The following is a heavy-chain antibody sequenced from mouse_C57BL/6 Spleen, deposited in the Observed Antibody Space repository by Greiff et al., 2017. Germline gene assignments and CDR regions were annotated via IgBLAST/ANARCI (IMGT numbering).Heavy chain of an antibody. CDR2: IRNKANGYTT. J-gene: IGHJ1*03. CDR3: ARYYGSSYWYFDV. Sequence: EVKLVESGGGLVQPGGSLSLSCAASGFTFTDYYMSWVRQPPGKALEWLGFIRNKANGYTTEYSASVKGRFTISRDNSQSILYLQMNALRAEDSATYYCARYYGSSYWYFDVWGTGTTVTVSS. CDR1: GFTFTDYY. D-gene: IGHD1-1*01. V-gene: IGHV7-3*01.